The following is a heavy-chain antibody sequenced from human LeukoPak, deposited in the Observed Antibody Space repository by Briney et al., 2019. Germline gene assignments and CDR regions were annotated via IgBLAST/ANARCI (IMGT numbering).Heavy chain of an antibody. Sequence: GGSLRLSCAASGFTFSSYSMNWVRQAPGKGLEWVSSISSSSSYIYYADSVKGRFTISRDNAKNSLYLQMNSLRAEGTAVYYCARVSGSGYDLAFDYWGQGTLVTVSS. CDR2: ISSSSSYI. CDR1: GFTFSSYS. J-gene: IGHJ4*02. V-gene: IGHV3-21*01. CDR3: ARVSGSGYDLAFDY. D-gene: IGHD5-12*01.